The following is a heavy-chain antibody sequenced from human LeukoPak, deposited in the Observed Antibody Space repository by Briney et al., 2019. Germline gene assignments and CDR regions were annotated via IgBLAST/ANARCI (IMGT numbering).Heavy chain of an antibody. CDR3: AREAGGATEFYFDY. J-gene: IGHJ4*02. CDR1: GYTFTNYG. D-gene: IGHD1-26*01. CDR2: ISAYNGNT. V-gene: IGHV1-18*01. Sequence: GASVKVSCKASGYTFTNYGISWVRQAPGQGLEWMGWISAYNGNTNYAQKLQGRATVTTDTSTTTAYMELRGLTSDDTAVYYCAREAGGATEFYFDYWGQGTLVTVSS.